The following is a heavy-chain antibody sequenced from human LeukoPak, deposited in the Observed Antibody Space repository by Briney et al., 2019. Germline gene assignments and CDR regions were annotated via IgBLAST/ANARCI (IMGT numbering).Heavy chain of an antibody. CDR2: IIPIFGTA. J-gene: IGHJ6*03. V-gene: IGHV1-69*05. CDR3: ARGISYYDSSGYPSPHYYYMDV. CDR1: GGTFSSYA. Sequence: SVKVSCKASGGTFSSYAISWVRQAPGQGLEWMGGIIPIFGTANYAQKFQGRVTITTDESTSTAYMELSRLRSEDTAVYYCARGISYYDSSGYPSPHYYYMDVWGKGTTVTVSS. D-gene: IGHD3-22*01.